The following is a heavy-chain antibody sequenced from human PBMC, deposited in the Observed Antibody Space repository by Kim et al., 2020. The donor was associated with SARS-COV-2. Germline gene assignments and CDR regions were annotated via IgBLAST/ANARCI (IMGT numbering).Heavy chain of an antibody. Sequence: GGSLRLSCAASGFTVSSNYMSWVRQAPGKGLEWVSVIYSGGSTYYADSVKGRFTISRDNSKNTLYLQMNSLRAEDTAVYYCASVTVTTHYYYYGMDVWGQGTKVTVSS. D-gene: IGHD4-17*01. CDR2: IYSGGST. V-gene: IGHV3-53*01. CDR1: GFTVSSNY. J-gene: IGHJ6*02. CDR3: ASVTVTTHYYYYGMDV.